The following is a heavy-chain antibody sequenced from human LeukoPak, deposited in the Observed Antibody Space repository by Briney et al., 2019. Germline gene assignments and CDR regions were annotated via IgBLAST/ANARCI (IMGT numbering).Heavy chain of an antibody. CDR1: GFTFSSYA. J-gene: IGHJ6*02. CDR2: ISGSGGST. CDR3: WVVPARRDYGMDV. V-gene: IGHV3-23*01. D-gene: IGHD2-2*01. Sequence: GGSLRLSYAASGFTFSSYAMSWVRQAPGKGLEWGSAISGSGGSTYYADSVKGRFTISRDNSKNTLYLQMNSLRAEDTAVYYCWVVPARRDYGMDVWGQGTTVTVSS.